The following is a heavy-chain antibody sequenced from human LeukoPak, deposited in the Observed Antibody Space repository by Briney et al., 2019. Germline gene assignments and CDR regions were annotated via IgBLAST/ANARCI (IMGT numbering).Heavy chain of an antibody. D-gene: IGHD3-22*01. CDR2: IRFDGSKK. V-gene: IGHV3-30*02. CDR3: AKDWGYYDSSAISD. CDR1: GFTLRTYG. J-gene: IGHJ4*02. Sequence: GGSLRLSCAASGFTLRTYGMHWVRQAPGEGLEWVAFIRFDGSKKEYVESVKGRFTISRDNSKNTLYLQMNSLRGADTAVYYCAKDWGYYDSSAISDWGQGTLVIVSS.